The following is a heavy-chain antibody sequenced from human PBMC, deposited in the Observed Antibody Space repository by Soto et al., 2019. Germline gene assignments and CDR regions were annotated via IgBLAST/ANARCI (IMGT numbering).Heavy chain of an antibody. CDR2: ISAYNGNT. D-gene: IGHD3-16*01. Sequence: QVQLVQSGAEVKKPGASVKVSCKASGYTFTNFGISWVRQAPGQGLEWLGWISAYNGNTNYAQNFQGRVTMNTDTSTSTAYMEPRSLRSDDTAGYYCARGGTPIDSWGQGTLVTVSS. J-gene: IGHJ4*02. V-gene: IGHV1-18*01. CDR3: ARGGTPIDS. CDR1: GYTFTNFG.